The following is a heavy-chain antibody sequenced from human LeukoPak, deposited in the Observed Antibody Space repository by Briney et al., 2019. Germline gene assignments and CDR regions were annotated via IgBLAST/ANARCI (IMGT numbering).Heavy chain of an antibody. Sequence: SETLPLTCTVSGGSVSSGSYYWSWIRQPPGKGLEWIGYIYYSGSTNYNPSLKSRVTISVDTSKNQFSLKLSSVTAADTAVYYCARGTSGYSYGYDWGQGTLVTVSS. CDR3: ARGTSGYSYGYD. CDR1: GGSVSSGSYY. J-gene: IGHJ1*01. D-gene: IGHD5-18*01. CDR2: IYYSGST. V-gene: IGHV4-61*01.